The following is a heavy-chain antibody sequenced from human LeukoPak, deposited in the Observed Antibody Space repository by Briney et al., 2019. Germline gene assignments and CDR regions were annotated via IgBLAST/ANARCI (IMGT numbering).Heavy chain of an antibody. CDR2: IIPIFGTA. D-gene: IGHD4-11*01. J-gene: IGHJ5*02. V-gene: IGHV1-69*13. CDR3: AKDRPELRDNYSDYLGGFDP. Sequence: SVKVSCKASGGRFNNYVISWVRPAPGQGLEWMGRIIPIFGTANYAQKFQGRVSIVADESTSTAYMELGSLRSEDTAVYYCAKDRPELRDNYSDYLGGFDPWGQGTLVTVSS. CDR1: GGRFNNYV.